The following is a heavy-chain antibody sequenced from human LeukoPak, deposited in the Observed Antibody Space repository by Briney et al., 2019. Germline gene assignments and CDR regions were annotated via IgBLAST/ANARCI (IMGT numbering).Heavy chain of an antibody. J-gene: IGHJ4*02. CDR2: IYTSGDS. CDR1: GGSISNYY. CDR3: ARLHTAMAAAPFDY. Sequence: SETLSLTCTVSGGSISNYYWSWIRQTAGKGLEWIGRIYTSGDSNYNPSLESRLTMSVDTSENQFSLKLSSVTAADTAAYYCARLHTAMAAAPFDYWGQGTLVTVSS. D-gene: IGHD5-18*01. V-gene: IGHV4-4*07.